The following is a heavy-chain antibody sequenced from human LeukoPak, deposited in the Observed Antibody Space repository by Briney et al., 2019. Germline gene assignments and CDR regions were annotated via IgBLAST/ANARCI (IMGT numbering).Heavy chain of an antibody. CDR2: IIPISGTA. D-gene: IGHD3-3*01. J-gene: IGHJ4*02. CDR3: AREIFGVVTTPFDY. CDR1: GGTFSSYA. V-gene: IGHV1-69*13. Sequence: GASVKVSCKASGGTFSSYAISWVRQAPGQGLEWMGGIIPISGTANYAQKFQGRVTITADESTSTAYMELSSLRSEDTAVYYCAREIFGVVTTPFDYWGQGTLVTVSS.